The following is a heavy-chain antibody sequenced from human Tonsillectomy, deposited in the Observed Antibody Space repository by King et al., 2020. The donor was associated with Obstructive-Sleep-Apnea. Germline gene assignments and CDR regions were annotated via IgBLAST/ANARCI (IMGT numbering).Heavy chain of an antibody. J-gene: IGHJ4*02. D-gene: IGHD4-17*01. CDR3: ARLELWHDYVAYIPQSY. CDR1: GYSISSGHY. Sequence: QLQESGPGLVKPSETLSLTCTVSGYSISSGHYWGWIRQSPGKGLEWIGTIYHSGSTYHNPSLKSRVTISVDTSKNQFSLKLSSVTAADTAVYFCARLELWHDYVAYIPQSYWGQGTLVTVSS. V-gene: IGHV4-38-2*02. CDR2: IYHSGST.